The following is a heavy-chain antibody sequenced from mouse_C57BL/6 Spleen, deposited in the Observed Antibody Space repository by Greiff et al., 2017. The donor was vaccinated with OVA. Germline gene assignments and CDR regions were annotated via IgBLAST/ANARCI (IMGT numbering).Heavy chain of an antibody. J-gene: IGHJ3*01. CDR1: GFSLTSYG. CDR2: IWGVGST. V-gene: IGHV2-6*01. Sequence: VQVVESGPGLVAPSQSLSITCTVSGFSLTSYGVDWVRQSPGKGLEWLGVIWGVGSTNYNSALKSRLSISKDNSKSQVFLKMNSLQTDDTAMYYCATLEGAFAYWGQGTLVTVSA. CDR3: ATLEGAFAY.